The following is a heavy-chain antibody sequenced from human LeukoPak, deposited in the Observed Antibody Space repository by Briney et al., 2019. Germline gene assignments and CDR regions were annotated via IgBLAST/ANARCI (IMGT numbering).Heavy chain of an antibody. Sequence: GGSLRLSCAASGFTFTSSGMSWVRQAPGKGLEWVSSISTSGGRTYYADSVTGRFTFSRDNSKNTLYLQMNSLRVKDTAVYYCATLFGGSSGYDYFDYWGQGTRVTVSS. D-gene: IGHD5-12*01. CDR3: ATLFGGSSGYDYFDY. V-gene: IGHV3-23*01. CDR1: GFTFTSSG. J-gene: IGHJ4*02. CDR2: ISTSGGRT.